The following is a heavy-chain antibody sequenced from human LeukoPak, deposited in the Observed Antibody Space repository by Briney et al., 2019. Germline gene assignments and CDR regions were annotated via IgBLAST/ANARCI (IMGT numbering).Heavy chain of an antibody. D-gene: IGHD2-8*01. CDR1: GFTFSSYD. CDR3: ARSVYSYSFDY. Sequence: GGSLRLSCAASGFTFSSYDMHWVRQATGKGLEWVSAIGTAGDTYYPGSVKGRFTISRENAKNSLYLQMNSLRAEDTALYYCARSVYSYSFDYWGQGTLVTVSS. J-gene: IGHJ4*02. V-gene: IGHV3-13*01. CDR2: IGTAGDT.